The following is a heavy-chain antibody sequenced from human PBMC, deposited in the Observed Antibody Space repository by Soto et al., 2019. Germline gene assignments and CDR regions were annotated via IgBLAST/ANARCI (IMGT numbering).Heavy chain of an antibody. D-gene: IGHD2-2*01. J-gene: IGHJ4*02. Sequence: PGGSLRLSCAASGFTFSSYAMSWVRQAPGKWLEWVSAISGSGGSTYYADSVKGRFTISRDNSKNTLYLQMNSLRAEDTAVYYCAKDKGVVVPAAMRVPFDYWGQGXLVTVSS. V-gene: IGHV3-23*01. CDR3: AKDKGVVVPAAMRVPFDY. CDR2: ISGSGGST. CDR1: GFTFSSYA.